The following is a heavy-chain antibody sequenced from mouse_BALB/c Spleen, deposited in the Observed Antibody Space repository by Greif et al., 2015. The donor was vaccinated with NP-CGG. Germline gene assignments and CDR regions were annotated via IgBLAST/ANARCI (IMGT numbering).Heavy chain of an antibody. D-gene: IGHD1-1*01. J-gene: IGHJ1*01. CDR1: GYSFTSYY. CDR3: AKGSSRYFDV. V-gene: IGHV1S135*01. CDR2: IDPFNGGT. Sequence: VQLVESGPELMKPGASVKISCKASGYSFTSYYMHWVKQSHGKSLEWIGYIDPFNGGTSYNQKFKGKATLTVDKSSSTAYMHLSSLTSEDSAVYYCAKGSSRYFDVWGAGTTVTVSS.